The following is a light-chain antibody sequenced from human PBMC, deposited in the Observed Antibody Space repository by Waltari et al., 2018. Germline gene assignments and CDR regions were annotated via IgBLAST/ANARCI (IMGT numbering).Light chain of an antibody. CDR1: RGDVGGYSF. J-gene: IGLJ1*01. CDR2: AVT. CDR3: CSYAGSTTAAVG. Sequence: QSPLTQPASVSGSPGQSITISSPASRGDVGGYSFVSWYQQHPGKAPNLIIYAVTNRPAGVSHRFSGSKSGNTASLTIAGLQAEDEADEYCCSYAGSTTAAVGFGTGTKVIV. V-gene: IGLV2-23*02.